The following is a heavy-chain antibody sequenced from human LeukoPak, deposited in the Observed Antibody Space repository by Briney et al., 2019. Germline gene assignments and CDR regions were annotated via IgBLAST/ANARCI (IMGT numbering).Heavy chain of an antibody. V-gene: IGHV3-23*01. J-gene: IGHJ5*02. CDR3: AKSGGYNSGWPNWFDP. Sequence: GGSLRLSCVASGFTFSSYAMSWVRQAPGKGLEWVSAISGSGGSTYYADSVKGRFTISRDNSKNTLYLQMNSLRAEDTAVYYCAKSGGYNSGWPNWFDPWGQGTLVTVSS. D-gene: IGHD6-19*01. CDR2: ISGSGGST. CDR1: GFTFSSYA.